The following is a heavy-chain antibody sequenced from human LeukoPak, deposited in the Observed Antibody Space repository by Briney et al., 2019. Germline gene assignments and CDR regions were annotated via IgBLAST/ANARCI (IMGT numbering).Heavy chain of an antibody. D-gene: IGHD3-10*01. CDR1: GFTFSSSA. V-gene: IGHV3-23*01. J-gene: IGHJ4*02. Sequence: GGSLRLSCAASGFTFSSSAMSWVRQAPGKGLEWLSAISGSGGSTYYADSVKGRFTISRYNSKNTLYLQMNSLRAEDTAVYYCAKGDRAPQVWFGELWGEYYFDYWGQGTLVTVSS. CDR2: ISGSGGST. CDR3: AKGDRAPQVWFGELWGEYYFDY.